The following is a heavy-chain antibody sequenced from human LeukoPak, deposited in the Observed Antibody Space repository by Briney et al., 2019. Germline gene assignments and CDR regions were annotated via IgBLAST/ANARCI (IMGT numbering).Heavy chain of an antibody. J-gene: IGHJ4*02. D-gene: IGHD3-10*02. CDR3: ARDVLGGEDY. V-gene: IGHV4-59*11. CDR2: IYFSGTS. Sequence: ASETLSLTCTVLGGAITNRYWSWLRQPPGKRLEWIGNIYFSGTSNYNPSLKNRVSLSIDTSRKQVSLKLASVTADDTAVYYCARDVLGGEDYWGQGTLVTVSS. CDR1: GGAITNRY.